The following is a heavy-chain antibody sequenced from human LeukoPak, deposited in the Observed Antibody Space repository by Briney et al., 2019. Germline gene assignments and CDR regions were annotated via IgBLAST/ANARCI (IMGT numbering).Heavy chain of an antibody. D-gene: IGHD5/OR15-5a*01. Sequence: GESLQISCEASGYYFPNYWIGGVRQLPGKGLEWMGIVDPGDSDVRYSPSFQGQVTISVDKSTSTAYVQWSSLKASDTAMYYCARQRRSVWNGMDVWGQGTTVTVSS. CDR1: GYYFPNYW. V-gene: IGHV5-51*01. J-gene: IGHJ6*02. CDR3: ARQRRSVWNGMDV. CDR2: VDPGDSDV.